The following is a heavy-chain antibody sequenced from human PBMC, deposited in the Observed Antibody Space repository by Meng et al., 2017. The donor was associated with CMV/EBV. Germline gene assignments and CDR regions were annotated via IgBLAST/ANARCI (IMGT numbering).Heavy chain of an antibody. Sequence: GESLKISCAASGFTFSDNYMSWIRQAPGKGLEWVSYISSSGSTTYYADSVKGQFTISRDNAKNSLYLQMNSLRAEDTAVYYCASVAPWGYSYGFTHPFFDFWGQGTLVTVSS. D-gene: IGHD5-18*01. CDR3: ASVAPWGYSYGFTHPFFDF. J-gene: IGHJ4*02. CDR1: GFTFSDNY. CDR2: ISSSGSTT. V-gene: IGHV3-11*01.